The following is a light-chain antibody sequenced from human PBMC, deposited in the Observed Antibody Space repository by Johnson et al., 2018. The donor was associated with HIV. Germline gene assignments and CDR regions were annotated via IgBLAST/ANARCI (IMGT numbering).Light chain of an antibody. CDR2: DNN. V-gene: IGLV1-51*01. J-gene: IGLJ1*01. CDR3: GTWDSSLSAAV. CDR1: SSNIGNNY. Sequence: SVLTQPPSVSAAPGQKVTISCSGSSSNIGNNYVSWYQQLPGTAPKLLIYDNNKRPSGIPDRFFGSKSGTSATLDITGLQTGDEADYYCGTWDSSLSAAVFGTGTKVTVL.